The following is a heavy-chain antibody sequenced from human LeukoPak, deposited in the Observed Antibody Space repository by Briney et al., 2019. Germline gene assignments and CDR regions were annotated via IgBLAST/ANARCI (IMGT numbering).Heavy chain of an antibody. Sequence: SETLSLTCTVSGGSISSSSYYWGWIRQPPGKGLEWIGSIYHSGSTYYNPSLKSRVTISVDTSKNQFSLKLSSVTAADTAVYYCASWGYCSGGSCHRWGQGTLVTVSS. CDR2: IYHSGST. CDR1: GGSISSSSYY. CDR3: ASWGYCSGGSCHR. J-gene: IGHJ4*02. V-gene: IGHV4-39*07. D-gene: IGHD2-15*01.